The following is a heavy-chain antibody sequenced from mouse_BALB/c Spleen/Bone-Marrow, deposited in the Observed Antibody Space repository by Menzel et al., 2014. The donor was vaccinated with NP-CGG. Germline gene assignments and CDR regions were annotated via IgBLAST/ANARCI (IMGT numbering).Heavy chain of an antibody. J-gene: IGHJ3*01. V-gene: IGHV1-80*01. CDR2: IYPGDGDT. CDR1: GYAFSSYW. CDR3: ARGPWFAY. Sequence: QVQLKQSGAELVRPGSSVKISCKASGYAFSSYWMNWVKQRPGQGLEWIGQIYPGDGDTNYNGKFKGKATLTADKSSSTAYMQLSSLTSEDSAVYFCARGPWFAYWGQGTLVTVSA.